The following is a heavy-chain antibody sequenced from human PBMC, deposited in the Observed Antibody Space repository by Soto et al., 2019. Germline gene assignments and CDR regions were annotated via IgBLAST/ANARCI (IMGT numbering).Heavy chain of an antibody. D-gene: IGHD6-19*01. CDR1: GFTVSSNY. CDR3: ARDRSSGWSYYYYGMDV. CDR2: IYSGGST. J-gene: IGHJ6*02. Sequence: LRLSCAASGFTVSSNYMSWVRQAPGKGLEWVSVIYSGGSTYYADSVKGRFTISRDNSKNTLYLQMNSLRAEDTAVYYCARDRSSGWSYYYYGMDVWGQGTTVTVSS. V-gene: IGHV3-53*01.